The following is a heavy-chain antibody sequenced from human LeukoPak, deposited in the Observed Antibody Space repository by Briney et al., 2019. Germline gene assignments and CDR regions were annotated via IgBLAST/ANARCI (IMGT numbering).Heavy chain of an antibody. J-gene: IGHJ5*02. CDR1: GGSFSGYY. CDR2: INHSGST. CDR3: ARESRAPGYNGNYGNLPHSRKNNWFDP. Sequence: SETLSLTCAVYGGSFSGYYWSWIRQPPGKGLEWIGEINHSGSTNYNPSLKSRVTISVDTSKNQFSLKLSSVTAAATAVYYCARESRAPGYNGNYGNLPHSRKNNWFDPWGQGTLVPVSS. V-gene: IGHV4-34*01. D-gene: IGHD1-7*01.